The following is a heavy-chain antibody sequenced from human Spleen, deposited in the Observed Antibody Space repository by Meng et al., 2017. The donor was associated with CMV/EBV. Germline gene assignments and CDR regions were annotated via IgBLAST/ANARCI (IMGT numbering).Heavy chain of an antibody. CDR2: FFYSGST. J-gene: IGHJ5*02. D-gene: IGHD4-11*01. Sequence: SETLSLTCSVSGGAIRGHYWSWIRQPPGKGLEWIGDFFYSGSTNYNPSLKSRVTISVDTSKNQFSLRLNSVTAADTAVYYCAREIQDSSNSDLNWFDPWGQGTLVTVSS. CDR3: AREIQDSSNSDLNWFDP. V-gene: IGHV4-59*11. CDR1: GGAIRGHY.